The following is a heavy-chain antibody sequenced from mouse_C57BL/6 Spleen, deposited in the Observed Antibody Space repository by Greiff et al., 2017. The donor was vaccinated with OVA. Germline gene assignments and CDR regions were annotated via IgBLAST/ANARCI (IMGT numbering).Heavy chain of an antibody. CDR2: IDPSDSYT. V-gene: IGHV1-59*01. D-gene: IGHD2-3*01. CDR1: GYTFTSYW. Sequence: QVQLKQPGAELVRPGTSVKLSCKASGYTFTSYWMHWVKQRPGQGLEWIGVIDPSDSYTNYNQKFKGKATLTVDTSSSTAYMQLSSLTSEDSAVYYCARHGDGYYGGYYAMDYWGQGTSVTVSS. CDR3: ARHGDGYYGGYYAMDY. J-gene: IGHJ4*01.